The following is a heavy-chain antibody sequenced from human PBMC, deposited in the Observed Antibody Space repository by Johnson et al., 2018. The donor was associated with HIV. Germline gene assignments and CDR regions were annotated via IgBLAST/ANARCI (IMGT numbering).Heavy chain of an antibody. CDR2: IRYDGSNK. D-gene: IGHD3-10*01. CDR3: ARVQLLADDVFNI. CDR1: GVTFSSYG. J-gene: IGHJ3*02. V-gene: IGHV3-30*02. Sequence: QVLLVESGGGVVQPGGSLRISCAASGVTFSSYGMHWVRQAPGKGLEWVAFIRYDGSNKYYADSVKGRFTISRDNSKNTLYLQMNSLRAEDTAVYYCARVQLLADDVFNIWGQGTMVTVSS.